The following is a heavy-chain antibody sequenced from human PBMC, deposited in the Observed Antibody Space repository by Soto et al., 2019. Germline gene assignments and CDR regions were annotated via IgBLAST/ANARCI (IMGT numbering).Heavy chain of an antibody. CDR3: AHSHFEILTGPFDS. V-gene: IGHV2-5*01. D-gene: IGHD3-9*01. CDR1: GFSLTNTGVT. J-gene: IGHJ5*01. CDR2: MYWHDDK. Sequence: SGPTLVRPSQTLTQTCTFSGFSLTNTGVTVGWIRQTPGKALEWLALMYWHDDKRYNPSLRNRLTNANHTSKNRVLLKLANVGSVDTATYFSAHSHFEILTGPFDSWGRGTLVTVSS.